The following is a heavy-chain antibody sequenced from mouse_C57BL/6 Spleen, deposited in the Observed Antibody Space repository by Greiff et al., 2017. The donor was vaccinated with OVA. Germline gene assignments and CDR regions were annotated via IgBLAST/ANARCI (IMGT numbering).Heavy chain of an antibody. D-gene: IGHD6-1*01. CDR2: IDPSDSYT. J-gene: IGHJ2*01. CDR1: GYTFTSYW. CDR3: AVSTTVYFDY. Sequence: VQLQQPGAELVMPGASVKLSCKASGYTFTSYWMHWVKQRPGQGLEWIGEIDPSDSYTNYNQKFKGKSTLTVDKSSSTAYMQLSSLTSEDSAVYYCAVSTTVYFDYWGQGTTLTVSS. V-gene: IGHV1-69*01.